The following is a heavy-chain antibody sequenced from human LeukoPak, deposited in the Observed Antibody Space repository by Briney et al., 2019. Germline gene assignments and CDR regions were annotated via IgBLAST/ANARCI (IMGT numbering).Heavy chain of an antibody. CDR1: GFTFSSYW. D-gene: IGHD1-1*01. J-gene: IGHJ6*02. CDR2: INSDGSST. V-gene: IGHV3-74*01. Sequence: GGSLRLSCAASGFTFSSYWMHWVRQAPGKGLVWFSRINSDGSSTSYAESVKGRFTISRDNAKNTLYLQMNSLRAEDTAVYYCARVWNPRLHGMDVWGQGTTVTVSS. CDR3: ARVWNPRLHGMDV.